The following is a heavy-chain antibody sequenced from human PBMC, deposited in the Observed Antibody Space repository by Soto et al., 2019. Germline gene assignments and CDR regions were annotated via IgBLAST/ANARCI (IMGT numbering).Heavy chain of an antibody. D-gene: IGHD6-19*01. J-gene: IGHJ4*02. CDR1: GFTFSSYA. Sequence: GGSLRLSCAASGFTFSSYAMSWVRQAPGKGLEWVSAISGSGGSTYYADSVKGRFTISRDNSKNTLYLQMNSLRAEDTAVYYCAKPFSRGIAVAGQFDYWGQGTLVTVFS. CDR3: AKPFSRGIAVAGQFDY. CDR2: ISGSGGST. V-gene: IGHV3-23*01.